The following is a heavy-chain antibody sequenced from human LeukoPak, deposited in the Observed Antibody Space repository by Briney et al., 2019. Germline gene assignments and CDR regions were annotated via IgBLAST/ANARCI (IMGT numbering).Heavy chain of an antibody. CDR3: AAGFRTYYYGSGSYFPDY. V-gene: IGHV1-2*02. Sequence: ASVKVSCKASGYTFTGYYMHWVRQAPGPGLEWMGWINPNSGGTNYAQKFQGRVTMTRDTSISTAYMELSRLRSDDTAVYYCAAGFRTYYYGSGSYFPDYWGQGTLVTVSS. CDR2: INPNSGGT. D-gene: IGHD3-10*01. CDR1: GYTFTGYY. J-gene: IGHJ4*02.